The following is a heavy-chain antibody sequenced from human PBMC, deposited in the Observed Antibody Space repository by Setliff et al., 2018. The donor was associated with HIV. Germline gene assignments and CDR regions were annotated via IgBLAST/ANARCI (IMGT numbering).Heavy chain of an antibody. D-gene: IGHD3-22*01. Sequence: SVKVSCKASGGTFGTYTISWVRQAPGQGLEWMGGIMPIFGTGNYAQKFQGRVTITTDESTSTTYMEVSSLRSEDTAVYYCARERPGDHYESTGYQLADWFDPWGQGTLVTVSS. J-gene: IGHJ5*02. CDR2: IMPIFGTG. CDR3: ARERPGDHYESTGYQLADWFDP. V-gene: IGHV1-69*05. CDR1: GGTFGTYT.